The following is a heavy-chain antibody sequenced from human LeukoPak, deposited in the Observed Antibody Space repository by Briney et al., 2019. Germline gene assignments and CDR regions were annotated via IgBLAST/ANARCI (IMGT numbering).Heavy chain of an antibody. J-gene: IGHJ3*02. V-gene: IGHV4-34*01. CDR3: AIPGGPGAFDI. D-gene: IGHD3-16*01. CDR1: GGSFSGYY. Sequence: SETLSLTCAVYGGSFSGYYWSWIRQPPGKGLEWIGEINHSGSTNYNPSLKSRVTISVDTSKNQSSLKLSSVTAADTAVYYCAIPGGPGAFDIWGQGTMVTVSS. CDR2: INHSGST.